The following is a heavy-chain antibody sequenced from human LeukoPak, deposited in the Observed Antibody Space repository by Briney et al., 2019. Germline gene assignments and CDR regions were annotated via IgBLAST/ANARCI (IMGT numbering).Heavy chain of an antibody. CDR2: ISANNGNT. D-gene: IGHD3-22*01. V-gene: IGHV1-18*01. J-gene: IGHJ4*02. CDR1: GYTFTAYG. CDR3: ARDFRPYYYDSSGYYYGWYFDY. Sequence: ASVKVSCKASGYTFTAYGVSWVRQAPGLGLEWMGWISANNGNTNYAQKFQGRVTMTTDTSTSTVYMELRSLRSDDTAMYYCARDFRPYYYDSSGYYYGWYFDYWGQGTLVTVSS.